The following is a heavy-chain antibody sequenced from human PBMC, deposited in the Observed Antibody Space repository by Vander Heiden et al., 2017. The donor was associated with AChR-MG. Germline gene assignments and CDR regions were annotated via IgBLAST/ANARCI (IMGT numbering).Heavy chain of an antibody. CDR2: IYYSGST. D-gene: IGHD4-17*01. CDR3: ARWLRSSYYGGNPFDY. J-gene: IGHJ4*02. Sequence: QVQLPESGPGLVKPSETLSLTCTVSGGSISRYYWSWIRQPPGKGLEWIGYIYYSGSTNYNPSLKSRVTISVDTSKNQFSLKLSSVTAADTAVYYCARWLRSSYYGGNPFDYWGQGTLVTVSS. V-gene: IGHV4-59*01. CDR1: GGSISRYY.